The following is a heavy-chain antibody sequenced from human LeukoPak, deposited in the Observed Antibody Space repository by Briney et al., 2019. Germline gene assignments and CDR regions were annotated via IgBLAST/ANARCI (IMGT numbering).Heavy chain of an antibody. V-gene: IGHV3-74*01. CDR3: ARDSAMEHYFDY. J-gene: IGHJ4*02. CDR1: GFTFSSYW. CDR2: INSDGSST. Sequence: PGGSLRLSCAASGFTFSSYWMHWVRQAPGKGLVWVSRINSDGSSTSYADSVKGRFTISRDNAKNTLYLQMNSLRAADTAVYYCARDSAMEHYFDYWGQGTLVTVSS. D-gene: IGHD5-18*01.